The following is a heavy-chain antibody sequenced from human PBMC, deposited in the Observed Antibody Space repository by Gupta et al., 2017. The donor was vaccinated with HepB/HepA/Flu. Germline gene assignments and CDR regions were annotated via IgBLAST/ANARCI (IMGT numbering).Heavy chain of an antibody. CDR3: ARKGGGGVIGWFDP. V-gene: IGHV3-21*01. CDR1: GFTFSSYS. J-gene: IGHJ5*02. D-gene: IGHD2-8*01. Sequence: EVQLVESGGGLVKPGGSLRLSFAASGFTFSSYSMNWVRQAPGKGLEGVSSISSSSSYIYYEDSGKRRFTISRENAKKALYPQMTGMRAGGTAVYYCARKGGGGVIGWFDPGGQGTMVTVCS. CDR2: ISSSSSYI.